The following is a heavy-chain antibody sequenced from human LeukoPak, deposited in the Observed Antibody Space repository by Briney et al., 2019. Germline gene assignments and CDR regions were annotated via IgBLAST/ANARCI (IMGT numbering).Heavy chain of an antibody. CDR1: GFTFNNYG. CDR2: IRYDGSNQ. CDR3: DAVAGLFDY. D-gene: IGHD6-19*01. J-gene: IGHJ4*02. Sequence: GGSLRLSCAASGFTFNNYGMHWVRQAPGKGLEWVAFIRYDGSNQYYADSVKGRFTISRDNSKNTLFLRMNRLRAEDTAVYYCDAVAGLFDYWGQGTLVTVSP. V-gene: IGHV3-30*02.